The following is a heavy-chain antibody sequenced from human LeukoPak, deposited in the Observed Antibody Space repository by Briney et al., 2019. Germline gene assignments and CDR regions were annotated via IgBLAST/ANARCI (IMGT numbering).Heavy chain of an antibody. J-gene: IGHJ4*02. D-gene: IGHD6-13*01. Sequence: SETLSLTCTVSGGSISSYYWSWIRQPPGKGLEWIGYIYYSGSTNYNPSLKSRVTISVDTSKNQFSLKLSSVTAADTAVYYCARAKQQLVTYIDYWGQGTLVTVSS. CDR1: GGSISSYY. V-gene: IGHV4-59*01. CDR2: IYYSGST. CDR3: ARAKQQLVTYIDY.